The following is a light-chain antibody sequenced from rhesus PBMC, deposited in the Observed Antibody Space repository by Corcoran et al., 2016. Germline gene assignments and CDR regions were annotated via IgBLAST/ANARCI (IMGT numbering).Light chain of an antibody. CDR1: QSVSSK. Sequence: EIVMTQSPATLSLSPGETATISCRTSQSVSSKSVWYQQKPGQAPRLLIYDASSRATAIPDGFSGSGSGTDFPLTISGLEPVDFAVYYCQETSNLFTFGPGPKLDIK. CDR2: DAS. CDR3: QETSNLFT. J-gene: IGKJ3*01. V-gene: IGKV3-31*02.